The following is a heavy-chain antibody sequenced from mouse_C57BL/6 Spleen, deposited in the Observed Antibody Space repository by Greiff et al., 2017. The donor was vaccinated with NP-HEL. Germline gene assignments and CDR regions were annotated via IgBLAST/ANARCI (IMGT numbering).Heavy chain of an antibody. D-gene: IGHD1-1*01. CDR3: ARNGSSPYYFDY. Sequence: EVKVVESVAELVRPGASVKLSCTASGFNIKNTYMHWVKQRPEQGLEWIGRIDPAHGNTKYAPKFQGKATITADTSSNTAYLQLSSLTSEDTAIYYCARNGSSPYYFDYWGQGTTLTVSS. V-gene: IGHV14-3*01. CDR1: GFNIKNTY. CDR2: IDPAHGNT. J-gene: IGHJ2*01.